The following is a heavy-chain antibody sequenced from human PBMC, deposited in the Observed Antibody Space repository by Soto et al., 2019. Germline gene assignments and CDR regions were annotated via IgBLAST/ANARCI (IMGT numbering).Heavy chain of an antibody. CDR3: AKHEGYCSTTTCSNFHY. J-gene: IGHJ4*02. Sequence: XESLNSSCKGSGFTLTSYWIAWVRQMPGKGLEWMGIIYPGDSDSSYSPSFQGQVTISAEKSINTAYLHWRSLKASDTAIYYCAKHEGYCSTTTCSNFHYSGQGHLATVS. D-gene: IGHD2-2*01. V-gene: IGHV5-51*01. CDR1: GFTLTSYW. CDR2: IYPGDSDS.